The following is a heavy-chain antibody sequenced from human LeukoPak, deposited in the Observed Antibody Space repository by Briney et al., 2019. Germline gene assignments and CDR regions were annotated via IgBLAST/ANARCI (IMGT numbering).Heavy chain of an antibody. J-gene: IGHJ4*02. CDR3: ARDPPDIVATINRFDY. Sequence: PGGSLRLSCAASGFTLSSYSMNWARQAPGKGLEWVSSISSSSSYIYYADSVKGRFTISRDNAKNSLYLQMNSLRAEDTAVYYCARDPPDIVATINRFDYWGQGTLVTVSS. D-gene: IGHD5-12*01. CDR2: ISSSSSYI. CDR1: GFTLSSYS. V-gene: IGHV3-21*01.